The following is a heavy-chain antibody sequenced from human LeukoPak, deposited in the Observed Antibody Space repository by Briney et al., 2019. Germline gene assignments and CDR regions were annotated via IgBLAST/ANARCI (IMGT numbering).Heavy chain of an antibody. CDR2: FSGSGGST. CDR1: GFTFSSYA. Sequence: PGGSLRLSCAASGFTFSSYAMSWVRQAPGMGLEWVSSFSGSGGSTYYTDSVKGRFTISRDNSKSTLYLQMNGLRAEDTAVYYCVKSGTTFDYWGQGTLVTVSS. J-gene: IGHJ4*02. V-gene: IGHV3-23*01. CDR3: VKSGTTFDY. D-gene: IGHD1-14*01.